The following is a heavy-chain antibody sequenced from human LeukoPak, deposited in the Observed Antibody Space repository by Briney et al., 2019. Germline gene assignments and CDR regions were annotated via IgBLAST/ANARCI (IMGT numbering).Heavy chain of an antibody. Sequence: SVKLSCKSSGYTFTSYAMNWARHAPRQALECVVWHNTNTGNPMYAQGFTGRFVFSLDTSVSTAYLQISSLEAEDTAIYYCAREAYGSGSYHFDYWGQGTLVTASS. V-gene: IGHV7-4-1*02. J-gene: IGHJ4*02. CDR2: HNTNTGNP. CDR3: AREAYGSGSYHFDY. D-gene: IGHD3-10*01. CDR1: GYTFTSYA.